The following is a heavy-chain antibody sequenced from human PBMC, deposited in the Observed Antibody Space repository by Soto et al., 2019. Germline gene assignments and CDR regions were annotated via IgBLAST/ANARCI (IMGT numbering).Heavy chain of an antibody. D-gene: IGHD1-26*01. CDR1: GCSISSGYY. J-gene: IGHJ4*02. V-gene: IGHV4-38-2*02. CDR3: ARDSVIRGATMVGY. CDR2: IYHSGST. Sequence: PLETLSLTCAVSGCSISSGYYWGWIRQPPGKGLEWIGSIYHSGSTYYNPSLKSRVTISVDTSKNQFSLKLSSVTAADTAVYYCARDSVIRGATMVGYWGQGTLVTVSS.